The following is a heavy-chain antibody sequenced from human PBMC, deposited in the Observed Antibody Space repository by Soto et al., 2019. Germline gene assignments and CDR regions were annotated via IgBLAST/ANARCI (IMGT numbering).Heavy chain of an antibody. Sequence: SETLSLTCTVSGGSISSYYWFWSRQPPGKGLEWIGNIYYSGSTNYNPSLKSRVTISVDTSKNQFSLKLSSVTAADTAVYYCARTASYYYYMDVWGKGTTVTSP. CDR2: IYYSGST. CDR3: ARTASYYYYMDV. CDR1: GGSISSYY. V-gene: IGHV4-59*08. J-gene: IGHJ6*03. D-gene: IGHD2-21*02.